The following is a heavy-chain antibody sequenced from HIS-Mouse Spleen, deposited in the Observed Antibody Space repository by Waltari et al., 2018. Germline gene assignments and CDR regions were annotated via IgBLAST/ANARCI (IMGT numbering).Heavy chain of an antibody. CDR3: AREIPYSSSWYDWYFDL. D-gene: IGHD6-13*01. V-gene: IGHV4-39*07. CDR2: IYYSGSN. Sequence: QLQLQESGPGLVKPSETLSLTCTVSGGSISSSSYYWGWIRQPPGKGLEWIGRIYYSGSNYSNPSRRRRVTMSADTAKTQFSLKLGSVPAAHTAVYYCAREIPYSSSWYDWYFDLWGRGTLVTVSS. CDR1: GGSISSSSYY. J-gene: IGHJ2*01.